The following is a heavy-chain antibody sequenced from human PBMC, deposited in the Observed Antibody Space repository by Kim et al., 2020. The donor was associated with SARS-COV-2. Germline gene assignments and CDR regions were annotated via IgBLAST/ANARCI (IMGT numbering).Heavy chain of an antibody. J-gene: IGHJ4*02. V-gene: IGHV3-48*02. Sequence: IHFADSVKGRFTNSRDNAENSLYLQMNSLRDEDTAVYYCVRDSNWSFDYWGQGTLVTVSS. CDR3: VRDSNWSFDY. D-gene: IGHD6-13*01. CDR2: I.